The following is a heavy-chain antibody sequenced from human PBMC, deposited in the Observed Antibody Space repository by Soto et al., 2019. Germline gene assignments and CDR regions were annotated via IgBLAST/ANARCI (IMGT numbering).Heavy chain of an antibody. Sequence: QDHLVQSGAEVKKPGASAKVSCKASGYTFKNCGINWVRQAPGRGLEWVAWISAYNGDTSYAQHFQGRVTVTTETLTNTAYMELRSLRPDDTAVYFCVLGGLETGYYRDMDYWGQGTLVSVSS. J-gene: IGHJ4*02. CDR2: ISAYNGDT. D-gene: IGHD3-9*01. CDR3: VLGGLETGYYRDMDY. CDR1: GYTFKNCG. V-gene: IGHV1-18*04.